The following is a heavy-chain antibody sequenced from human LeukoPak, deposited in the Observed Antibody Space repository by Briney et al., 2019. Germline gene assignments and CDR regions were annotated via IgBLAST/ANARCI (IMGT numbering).Heavy chain of an antibody. CDR3: ARCYGSFYYYYGMDV. CDR1: GYTFTGYY. CDR2: INPNSGGT. Sequence: ASVRVSCTASGYTFTGYYMHWVRQAPGQGLEWMGWINPNSGGTNYAQTFQGRVTMTRDTSISTAYMELSRLRSDDTAVYYCARCYGSFYYYYGMDVWGQGTTVSVSS. D-gene: IGHD4-17*01. V-gene: IGHV1-2*02. J-gene: IGHJ6*02.